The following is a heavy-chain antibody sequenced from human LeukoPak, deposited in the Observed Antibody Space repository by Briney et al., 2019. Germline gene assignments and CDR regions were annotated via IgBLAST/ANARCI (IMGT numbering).Heavy chain of an antibody. V-gene: IGHV3-23*01. D-gene: IGHD3-22*01. CDR1: GFTFSSYA. CDR3: AKTESYYDSSGYRTDDAFDI. Sequence: GGSLRLSCAASGFTFSSYAMSWVRQAPGKGLEWVSAIGGSGGSTYYADSVKGRFTISRDNPKNTLYLQMNSLRAEDTAVYYCAKTESYYDSSGYRTDDAFDIWGQGTMVTVSS. CDR2: IGGSGGST. J-gene: IGHJ3*02.